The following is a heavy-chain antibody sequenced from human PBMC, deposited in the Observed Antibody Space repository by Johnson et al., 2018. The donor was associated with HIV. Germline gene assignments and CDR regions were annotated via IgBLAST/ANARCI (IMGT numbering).Heavy chain of an antibody. J-gene: IGHJ3*02. Sequence: VQLVESGGGLVQPGGSLRLSCAASGFTFSSIYMSWVRQAPGKGLEWVSVIYSGGSTYYAHSVKGRFTISRDNSKNTLYLQMDSLIAEDTAVYYCARERNAAAGLDAFDIWGQGTMVTVSS. V-gene: IGHV3-66*01. CDR1: GFTFSSIY. CDR2: IYSGGST. D-gene: IGHD6-13*01. CDR3: ARERNAAAGLDAFDI.